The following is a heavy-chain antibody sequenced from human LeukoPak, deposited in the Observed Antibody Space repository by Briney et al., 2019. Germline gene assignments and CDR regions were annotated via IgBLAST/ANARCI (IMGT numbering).Heavy chain of an antibody. CDR1: GFTFSSYA. D-gene: IGHD6-13*01. CDR2: ISSNGGST. CDR3: VKSASRMMVQQLVPLSDAFDI. V-gene: IGHV3-64D*09. Sequence: PGGSLRLSCSASGFTFSSYAMHWVRQAPGKGLEYVSAISSNGGSTYYADSVKGRFTISRDNSKNTLYLQMSSLRAEDTAVYYCVKSASRMMVQQLVPLSDAFDIWGQGTMVTVSS. J-gene: IGHJ3*02.